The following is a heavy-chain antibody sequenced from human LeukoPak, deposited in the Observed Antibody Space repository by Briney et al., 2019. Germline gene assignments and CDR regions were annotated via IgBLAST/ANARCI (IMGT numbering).Heavy chain of an antibody. CDR1: GGSISYYY. J-gene: IGHJ4*02. V-gene: IGHV4-4*07. CDR3: ARDRIAAAGSDY. D-gene: IGHD6-13*01. Sequence: SETLSLTCTVSGGSISYYYWSWVRQPAGRGLEWIGRIYSNGDTDYNPSLKSRVTMSVDTSKNQFSLRLSSVTAADTAVYYCARDRIAAAGSDYWGQGTLVTVSS. CDR2: IYSNGDT.